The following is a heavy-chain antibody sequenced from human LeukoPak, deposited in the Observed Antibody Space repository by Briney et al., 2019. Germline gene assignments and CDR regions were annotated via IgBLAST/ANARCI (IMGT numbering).Heavy chain of an antibody. V-gene: IGHV3-30*19. D-gene: IGHD3-22*01. CDR2: ISYDGSNK. Sequence: GGSLRLSCAASGFTFSSYGVHWVRQAPGKGLEWVAVISYDGSNKYYADSVKGRFTISRDNSKNTLYLQMNSLRAEDTAVYYCARDRAFDYDSSGYFYWGQGTLVTVSS. CDR1: GFTFSSYG. J-gene: IGHJ4*02. CDR3: ARDRAFDYDSSGYFY.